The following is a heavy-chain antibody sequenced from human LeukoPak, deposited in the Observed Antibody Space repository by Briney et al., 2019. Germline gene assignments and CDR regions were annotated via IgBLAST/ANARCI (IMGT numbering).Heavy chain of an antibody. CDR1: GGSVTSGTYH. V-gene: IGHV4-39*07. J-gene: IGHJ2*01. Sequence: SETLSLTCSVSGGSVTSGTYHWGWIRQPPGKGLEWIGSVYFDGGTHYNPSLKSRVTMSVDTSKNQFSLKLSSVTAADTAVYYCARGQYHLLYWYFDLWGRGTLVTVSS. CDR2: VYFDGGT. D-gene: IGHD2-2*01. CDR3: ARGQYHLLYWYFDL.